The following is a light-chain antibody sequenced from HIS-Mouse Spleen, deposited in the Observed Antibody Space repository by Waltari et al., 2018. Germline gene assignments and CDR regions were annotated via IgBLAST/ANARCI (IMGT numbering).Light chain of an antibody. J-gene: IGKJ1*01. V-gene: IGKV3-20*01. Sequence: EIVLTQSPGTLSLSPGERATLSCRASQSVSSSYLAWYQPKPGQAPRLLIYGASSRATGIPDRFSGSGSGTDFTLTISRLEPEDFAVYYCQQYGSSLRTFGQGTKVEIK. CDR3: QQYGSSLRT. CDR1: QSVSSSY. CDR2: GAS.